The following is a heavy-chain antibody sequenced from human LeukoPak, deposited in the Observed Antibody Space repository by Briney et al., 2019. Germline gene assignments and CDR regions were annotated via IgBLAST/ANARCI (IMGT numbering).Heavy chain of an antibody. V-gene: IGHV3-23*01. CDR3: AKDRMKWRVAAASIDY. CDR1: GFIFSSYA. D-gene: IGHD2-2*01. J-gene: IGHJ4*02. CDR2: LSGSGGNT. Sequence: GGSLRLSCAASGFIFSSYAMSWVRQAPGKGLEWVSALSGSGGNTYYADSVKGRFTISRDNSKSTLYLQMSSLRGDDTAVYYCAKDRMKWRVAAASIDYWGQGTLVTVSS.